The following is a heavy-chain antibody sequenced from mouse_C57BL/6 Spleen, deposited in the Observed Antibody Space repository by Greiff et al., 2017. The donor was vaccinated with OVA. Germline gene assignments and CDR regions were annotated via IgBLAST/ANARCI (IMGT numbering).Heavy chain of an antibody. CDR3: VRHEKLTGFAY. CDR2: IRSKSNNYAT. D-gene: IGHD4-1*01. J-gene: IGHJ3*01. Sequence: DVMLVESGGGLVQPKGSLKLSCAASGFSFNTYAMNWVRQAPGKGLEWVARIRSKSNNYATYYADSVKDRFTISRDDSESMLYLQMNNLKTEDTAMYYCVRHEKLTGFAYWGQGTLVTVSA. CDR1: GFSFNTYA. V-gene: IGHV10-1*01.